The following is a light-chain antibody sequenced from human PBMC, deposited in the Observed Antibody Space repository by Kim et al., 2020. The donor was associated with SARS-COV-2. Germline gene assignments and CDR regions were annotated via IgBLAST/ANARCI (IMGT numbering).Light chain of an antibody. CDR3: QVWDSTTVV. Sequence: SVDPGQTARITCGGNRIGSKSVPWYQGKPGQAPVLVIYRDNNRPSGIPERFSGSTSGNTATLTISSAQAGDEADYFCQVWDSTTVVFGGGTQLTVL. V-gene: IGLV3-9*01. CDR1: RIGSKS. J-gene: IGLJ2*01. CDR2: RDN.